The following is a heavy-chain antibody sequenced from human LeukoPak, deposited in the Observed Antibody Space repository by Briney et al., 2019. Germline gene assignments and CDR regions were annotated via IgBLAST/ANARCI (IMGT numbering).Heavy chain of an antibody. CDR1: GLTFSHYW. Sequence: PGGSLRLSCAASGLTFSHYWMTWVRQAPGKGPEWVASIRQDGNEKYYLASVKGRFTISRDNAENSLYLQMNSLRAEDTALYSCASAGVVGASTFWYFDLWGRGTLVTVSS. CDR2: IRQDGNEK. D-gene: IGHD1-26*01. J-gene: IGHJ2*01. V-gene: IGHV3-7*01. CDR3: ASAGVVGASTFWYFDL.